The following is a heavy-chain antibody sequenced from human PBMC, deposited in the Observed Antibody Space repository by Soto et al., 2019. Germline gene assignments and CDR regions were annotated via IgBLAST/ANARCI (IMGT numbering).Heavy chain of an antibody. V-gene: IGHV3-33*01. CDR1: GFTFSSYG. CDR3: ARDGLRGRGGRASPTNNWFDP. D-gene: IGHD5-12*01. Sequence: GGSLRLSCAASGFTFSSYGMHWVRQAPGKGLEWVAVIWYDGSNKYYADSVKGRFTISRDNSKNTLYLQMNSLRAEDTAVYYCARDGLRGRGGRASPTNNWFDPWGQGTLVTVSS. CDR2: IWYDGSNK. J-gene: IGHJ5*02.